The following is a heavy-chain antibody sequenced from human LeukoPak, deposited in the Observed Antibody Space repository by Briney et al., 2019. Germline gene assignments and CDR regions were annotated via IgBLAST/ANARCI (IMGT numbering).Heavy chain of an antibody. CDR2: IYYSGST. CDR3: ATGVAAASNWFDP. J-gene: IGHJ5*02. CDR1: GGSISSYY. D-gene: IGHD6-13*01. Sequence: PSETLSLTCTVSGGSISSYYWTWIRQPPGKGLEWLGYIYYSGSTNYNPSLKSRVTISVDTSKNQFSLRLTSVTAADTAVYYCATGVAAASNWFDPWGQGTLVTVSS. V-gene: IGHV4-59*01.